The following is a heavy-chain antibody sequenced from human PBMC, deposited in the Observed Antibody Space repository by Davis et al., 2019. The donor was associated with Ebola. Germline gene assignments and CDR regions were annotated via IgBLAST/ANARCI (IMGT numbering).Heavy chain of an antibody. CDR3: ARGRLVVAARNYYYYYGMDV. J-gene: IGHJ6*02. V-gene: IGHV4-34*01. CDR2: INHSGST. Sequence: MPSETLSLTCAVYGGSFSGYYWSWIRQPPGKGLEWIGEINHSGSTNYNPSLKSRVTISVDTSKNQFSLKLSTVTAADTAVYYCARGRLVVAARNYYYYYGMDVWGQGTTVTVSS. D-gene: IGHD2-15*01. CDR1: GGSFSGYY.